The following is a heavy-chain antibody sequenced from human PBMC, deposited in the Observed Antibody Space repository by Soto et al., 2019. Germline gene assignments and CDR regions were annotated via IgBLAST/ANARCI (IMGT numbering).Heavy chain of an antibody. D-gene: IGHD2-21*01. CDR3: AKDPKPALWTPRSQFYFDS. V-gene: IGHV3-23*01. J-gene: IGHJ4*02. CDR2: ISGDGGTT. Sequence: PGGSLRLSCAASGFSSSSYAMSWVRQVPGKALEWVSAISGDGGTTYYADSVKGRFTISRDNSKNTLSVQMNSLRVEDTAVYFCAKDPKPALWTPRSQFYFDSWGQGTLVTVSS. CDR1: GFSSSSYA.